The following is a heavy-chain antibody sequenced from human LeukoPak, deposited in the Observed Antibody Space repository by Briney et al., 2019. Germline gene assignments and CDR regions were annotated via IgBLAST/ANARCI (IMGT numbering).Heavy chain of an antibody. CDR1: GGSISSYY. CDR3: ARSGNSVDFDY. CDR2: IYYSGST. J-gene: IGHJ4*02. V-gene: IGHV4-59*01. D-gene: IGHD4-23*01. Sequence: PSETLSLTCTVSGGSISSYYWSWIRQPPGKGLEWIGYIYYSGSTNYNPSLKSRVTISVDTSKNQFSLKLSSVTAADTAVYYCARSGNSVDFDYWGREPWSPSPQ.